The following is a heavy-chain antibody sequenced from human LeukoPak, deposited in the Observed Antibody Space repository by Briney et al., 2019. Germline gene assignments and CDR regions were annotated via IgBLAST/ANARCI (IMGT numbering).Heavy chain of an antibody. D-gene: IGHD3-22*01. CDR3: ARHTDYYDSSATNEPDNWFDP. V-gene: IGHV5-10-1*01. J-gene: IGHJ5*02. CDR1: GYTFTSYW. CDR2: IDSSDSYT. Sequence: TGAYLSISCKGSGYTFTSYWISCVRQMHGKALEWMGRIDSSDSYTNYSPSFQGHVNISADKSISTAYLQWSSLKASDTAMYYCARHTDYYDSSATNEPDNWFDPWGQGTLVTVSS.